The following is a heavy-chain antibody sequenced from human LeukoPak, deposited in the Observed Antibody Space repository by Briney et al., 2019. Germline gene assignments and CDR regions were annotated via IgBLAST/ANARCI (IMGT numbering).Heavy chain of an antibody. D-gene: IGHD1-1*01. Sequence: AESLSLTCTVSGGSISSYYRSWIRQPAGKGLEWIARIYNSGTTNYNPSLKSRVTMSVDTSDNHFSLKLTSVTAADTAVYYCARGYKGYFYYWGQGTLVSVSS. CDR1: GGSISSYY. J-gene: IGHJ4*02. CDR2: IYNSGTT. CDR3: ARGYKGYFYY. V-gene: IGHV4-4*07.